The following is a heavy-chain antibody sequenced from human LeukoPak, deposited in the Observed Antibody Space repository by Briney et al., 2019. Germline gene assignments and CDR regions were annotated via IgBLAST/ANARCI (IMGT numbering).Heavy chain of an antibody. V-gene: IGHV1-69*13. CDR3: ARERQQLGYFDY. CDR2: IIPIFGTA. J-gene: IGHJ4*02. D-gene: IGHD6-13*01. Sequence: GASVKVSCKASGGTFSSYAISWVRQAPGQGLEWMGGIIPIFGTANYAQKFQGRVTTTADESTSTAYMELSSLRSEDTAVYYCARERQQLGYFDYWGQGTLVTVSS. CDR1: GGTFSSYA.